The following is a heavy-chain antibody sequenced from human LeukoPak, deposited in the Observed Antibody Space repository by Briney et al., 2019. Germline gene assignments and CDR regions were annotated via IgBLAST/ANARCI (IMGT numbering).Heavy chain of an antibody. V-gene: IGHV1-46*01. CDR3: AKSGAPGLYNWNHAGDWFDP. J-gene: IGHJ5*02. CDR1: GYTFTSYY. CDR2: INPSGGST. D-gene: IGHD1-1*01. Sequence: ASVKVSCKASGYTFTSYYMHWVRQAPGQGLEWMGIINPSGGSTSYAQKFQGRVTMTRDTSTSTVYMELSSLRSEDTAVYYCAKSGAPGLYNWNHAGDWFDPWGQGTLVTVSS.